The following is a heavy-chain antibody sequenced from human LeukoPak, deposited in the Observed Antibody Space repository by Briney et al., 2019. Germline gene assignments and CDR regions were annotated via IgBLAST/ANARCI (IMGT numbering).Heavy chain of an antibody. CDR3: ARALEISADAFDI. J-gene: IGHJ3*02. CDR2: ISGSGGST. V-gene: IGHV3-23*01. Sequence: GGSLRLSCAASGFTFSSYAMSWVRQAPGKGLEWVSAISGSGGSTYYADSVKGRFTISRDNAKNSLYLQMNSLRAEDTAVYYCARALEISADAFDIWGQGTMVTVSS. D-gene: IGHD3-3*01. CDR1: GFTFSSYA.